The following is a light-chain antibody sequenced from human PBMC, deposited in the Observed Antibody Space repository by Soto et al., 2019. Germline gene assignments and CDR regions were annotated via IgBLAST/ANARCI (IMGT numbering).Light chain of an antibody. CDR3: QAYDNSLGVSVL. J-gene: IGLJ3*02. CDR1: SSDVGGYNY. Sequence: QSALTQPPSASGSPGQSVTISCTGTSSDVGGYNYVSWYQQHPGKAPKVIIYEVSKRPSGVPDRFSGSKSGSTASLTVSGLQAEDEADYYCQAYDNSLGVSVLFGGGTKLTVL. V-gene: IGLV2-8*01. CDR2: EVS.